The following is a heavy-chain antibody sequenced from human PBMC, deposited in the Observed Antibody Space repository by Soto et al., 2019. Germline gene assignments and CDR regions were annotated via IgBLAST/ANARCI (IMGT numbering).Heavy chain of an antibody. J-gene: IGHJ4*02. D-gene: IGHD3-22*01. V-gene: IGHV3-30-3*01. CDR1: GFTFSNYA. CDR3: ARERVYYYDNRGDYNFDY. Sequence: QVQLVESGGGVVQPGRSLRVSCAASGFTFSNYAMHWVRQAPGKGLEWVAVVSYDGSKQFYASSVEGRFTISRDSSKSTLYLHMDSLRDEDSAVYYCARERVYYYDNRGDYNFDYWGQGTLVTVSS. CDR2: VSYDGSKQ.